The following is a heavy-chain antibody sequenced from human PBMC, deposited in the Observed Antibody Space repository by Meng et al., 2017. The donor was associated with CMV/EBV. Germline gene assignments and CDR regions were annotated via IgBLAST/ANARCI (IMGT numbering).Heavy chain of an antibody. CDR3: ARDLRSWYYYSDY. CDR1: GYTFTSYG. D-gene: IGHD2-15*01. CDR2: ISAYNGNT. J-gene: IGHJ4*02. Sequence: ASVKVSCKASGYTFTSYGISWVRQAPGQGLEWMRWISAYNGNTNYAQKLQGRVTLTTDTSTSTASMELRSLRSDDTAVYYCARDLRSWYYYSDYWGQGTLVTVSS. V-gene: IGHV1-18*01.